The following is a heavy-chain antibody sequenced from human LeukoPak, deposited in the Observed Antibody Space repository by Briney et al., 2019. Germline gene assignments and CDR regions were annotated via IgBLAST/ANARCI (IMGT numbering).Heavy chain of an antibody. CDR1: GFKYATYW. CDR3: ARVGVCSGGSCYIPYYYYYGMDV. V-gene: IGHV3-7*01. Sequence: GSLRLSCAASGFKYATYWMNWVRQAPGKGLEWVANIKQDGSEEGYVASVKGRFTISRDNARNSLYLQMNGLRAEDTAVYYCARVGVCSGGSCYIPYYYYYGMDVWGQGTTVTVSS. CDR2: IKQDGSEE. J-gene: IGHJ6*02. D-gene: IGHD2-15*01.